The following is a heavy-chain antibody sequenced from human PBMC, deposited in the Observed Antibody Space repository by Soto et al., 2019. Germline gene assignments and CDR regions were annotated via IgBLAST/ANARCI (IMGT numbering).Heavy chain of an antibody. CDR2: IYHTGST. CDR1: GGSISSSRYY. V-gene: IGHV4-39*01. Sequence: QLHLQESGPGLVKPSETLSLTCTVYGGSISSSRYYWSWIRQHPGKVLEWIGSIYHTGSTYYNPSLRSRVTISADTSKNQFSLKVSYVTAADTAVYYWERGAYSSFQFAYWGQGTLGPVSS. D-gene: IGHD6-6*01. J-gene: IGHJ4*02. CDR3: ERGAYSSFQFAY.